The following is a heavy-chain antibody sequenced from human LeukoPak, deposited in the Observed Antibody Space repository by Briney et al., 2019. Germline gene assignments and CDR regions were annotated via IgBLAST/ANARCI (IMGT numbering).Heavy chain of an antibody. CDR2: ITSSGGAI. V-gene: IGHV3-48*03. J-gene: IGHJ6*02. CDR3: ARPPSITNPYYGMDV. Sequence: GGSLRLSCTASGFTFSSYGMNWVRQAPGKGLEWVSSITSSGGAIYYADSVKGRFTISRDNAKRSLYLQMNSLRAEDTAVYYCARPPSITNPYYGMDVWGQGTTVTVSS. D-gene: IGHD3-3*01. CDR1: GFTFSSYG.